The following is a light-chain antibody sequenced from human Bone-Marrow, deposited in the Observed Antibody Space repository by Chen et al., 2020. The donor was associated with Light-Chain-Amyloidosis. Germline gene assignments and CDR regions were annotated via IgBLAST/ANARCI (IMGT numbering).Light chain of an antibody. CDR1: SSDVGGYNY. Sequence: QSALTQPPSASGSPGQSVTLSCAGTSSDVGGYNYVSWYQQHPGKAPQLIIFEVSNRPSGVSDRFSGSKSGNTASLTISGLQPGDEADFYCSSYTSTTTDVIFGGGTKLTVL. V-gene: IGLV2-14*01. CDR2: EVS. J-gene: IGLJ2*01. CDR3: SSYTSTTTDVI.